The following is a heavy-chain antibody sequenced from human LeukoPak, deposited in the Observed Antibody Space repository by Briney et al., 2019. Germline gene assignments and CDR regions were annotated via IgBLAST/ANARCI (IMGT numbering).Heavy chain of an antibody. J-gene: IGHJ6*03. CDR1: GFTFSSYG. V-gene: IGHV3-30*02. CDR2: IRYDGSNK. CDR3: AKDRLRDYYYMDV. D-gene: IGHD3-16*01. Sequence: GGSLRLSCAASGFTFSSYGMHWVRQAPGKGLEWVAFIRYDGSNKYYADSVKGRFTISRDNSKNMLYLQMNSLRAEDTAVYYCAKDRLRDYYYMDVWGKGTTVTISS.